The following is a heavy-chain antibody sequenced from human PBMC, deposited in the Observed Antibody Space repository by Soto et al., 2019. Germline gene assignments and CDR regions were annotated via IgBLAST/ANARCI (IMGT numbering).Heavy chain of an antibody. CDR1: GFTFSTYT. CDR3: AREVRRGWFDP. CDR2: ISSTSTSM. Sequence: NPGGSLRLSCAASGFTFSTYTMNWVRQAPGKGLEWVSSISSTSTSMSYAESVKGRFTISRDNANNSLFLQMNSLTAEDTAVYYCAREVRRGWFDPW. J-gene: IGHJ5*02. V-gene: IGHV3-21*01.